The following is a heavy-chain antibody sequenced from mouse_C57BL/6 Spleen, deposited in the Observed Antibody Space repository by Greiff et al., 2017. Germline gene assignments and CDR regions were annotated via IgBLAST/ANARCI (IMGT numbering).Heavy chain of an antibody. CDR3: TRETAYYFGY. D-gene: IGHD4-1*01. J-gene: IGHJ2*01. CDR1: GFTFSDYG. V-gene: IGHV5-17*01. Sequence: EVHLVESGGGLVKPGGSLKLSCAASGFTFSDYGMHWVRQAPEKGLEWVAYISSGSSTIYYADTVKGRFTISRDDAKNTLFLQMTSLRSEDTAMYYCTRETAYYFGYWGQGTTLTVAS. CDR2: ISSGSSTI.